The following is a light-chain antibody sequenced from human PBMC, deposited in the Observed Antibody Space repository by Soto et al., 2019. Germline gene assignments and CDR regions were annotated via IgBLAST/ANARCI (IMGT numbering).Light chain of an antibody. CDR2: EVS. J-gene: IGLJ2*01. CDR3: SSYAGSNIPVV. V-gene: IGLV2-8*01. CDR1: SSDVGGYNC. Sequence: QSALTQPPSASGSPGQSVTISCTGTSSDVGGYNCVSWYQQHPGKAPKRMIYEVSKRPSGVPDRFSGSKSGNTASLTVSGLQAEDEADYYCSSYAGSNIPVVFGGGTQLTVL.